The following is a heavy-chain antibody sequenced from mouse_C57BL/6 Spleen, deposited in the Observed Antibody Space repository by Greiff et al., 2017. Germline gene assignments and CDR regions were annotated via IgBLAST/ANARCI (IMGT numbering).Heavy chain of an antibody. D-gene: IGHD1-1*01. Sequence: QVQLQQSGAELVKPGASVKMSCKASGYTFTTYPIEWMKQNHGKSLEWIGNFHPYNDDTKYNEKFKGKATFTVEKSSSTVYLELSRLTSDDSAFYYCARGYYGSGWYFDVWGTGTTVTVSS. CDR3: ARGYYGSGWYFDV. J-gene: IGHJ1*03. V-gene: IGHV1-47*01. CDR2: FHPYNDDT. CDR1: GYTFTTYP.